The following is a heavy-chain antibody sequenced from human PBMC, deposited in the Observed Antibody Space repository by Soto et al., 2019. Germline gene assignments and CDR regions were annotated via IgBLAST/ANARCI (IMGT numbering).Heavy chain of an antibody. D-gene: IGHD3-22*01. Sequence: SETLSLTCTVSGGSISSGGYYWSWIRQHPGKGLEWIGYIYYSGSTYYNPSLKSRVTISVGTSKNQFSPKLSSVTAADTAVYYCARTSYDSSGTAADPWGQGTLVTVSS. CDR3: ARTSYDSSGTAADP. V-gene: IGHV4-31*03. CDR1: GGSISSGGYY. J-gene: IGHJ5*02. CDR2: IYYSGST.